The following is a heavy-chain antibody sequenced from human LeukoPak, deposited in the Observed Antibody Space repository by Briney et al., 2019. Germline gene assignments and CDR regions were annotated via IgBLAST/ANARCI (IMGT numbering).Heavy chain of an antibody. CDR1: GGSISSGGYS. D-gene: IGHD1-1*01. V-gene: IGHV4-30-2*01. J-gene: IGHJ4*02. CDR3: ARGNLNGFDY. CDR2: INHSGST. Sequence: SQTLSLTCAVSGGSISSGGYSWSWIRQPPGKGLEWIGYINHSGSTNYNPSLKSRVTISVDTSKNQFSLKLSSVTAADTAVYYCARGNLNGFDYWGQGTLVTVSS.